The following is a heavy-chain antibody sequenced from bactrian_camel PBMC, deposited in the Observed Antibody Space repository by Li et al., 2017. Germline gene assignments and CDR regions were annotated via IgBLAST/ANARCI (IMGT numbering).Heavy chain of an antibody. V-gene: IGHV3S53*01. J-gene: IGHJ4*01. CDR3: GTNKYCRGSACCNSDFSH. CDR2: IGSDRAT. Sequence: HVQLVESGGGLVQPGGSLRLSCAVYGDTARHYWMGWYRQAPGKEREGVARIGSDRATHYSQSVKGRFTISKDSAKNTLYLQMNNLKPEDTAMYYCGTNKYCRGSACCNSDFSHWGQETQVTVS. CDR1: GDTARHYW. D-gene: IGHD2*01.